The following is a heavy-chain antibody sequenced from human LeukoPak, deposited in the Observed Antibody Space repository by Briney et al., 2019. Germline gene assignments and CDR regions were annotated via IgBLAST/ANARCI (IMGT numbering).Heavy chain of an antibody. Sequence: SETLSLTCTVSGASISSGTYYWSWIRQPAGKGLEWIGRIYTSGNTNYNPSLKGRVTMSVDTSKNQFSLRLSSVTAADTAVYYCARDQRGRGTVPYWYFDLWGRGTLVTVSS. V-gene: IGHV4-61*02. CDR1: GASISSGTYY. CDR2: IYTSGNT. J-gene: IGHJ2*01. D-gene: IGHD3-10*01. CDR3: ARDQRGRGTVPYWYFDL.